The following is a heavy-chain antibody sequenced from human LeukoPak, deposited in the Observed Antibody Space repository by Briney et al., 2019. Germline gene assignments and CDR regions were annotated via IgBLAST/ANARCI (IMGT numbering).Heavy chain of an antibody. CDR1: GGSFSGYY. V-gene: IGHV4-34*01. CDR3: ARASYSSSRIDY. Sequence: SETLSLTCAVYGGSFSGYYWSWIRQPPGKGLEWIGEINHSGSTNYNPSLKSRVTISVDTSKNQFSLKLSSVTAADTAVYYCARASYSSSRIDYWGQGTLVTVSS. D-gene: IGHD6-13*01. J-gene: IGHJ4*02. CDR2: INHSGST.